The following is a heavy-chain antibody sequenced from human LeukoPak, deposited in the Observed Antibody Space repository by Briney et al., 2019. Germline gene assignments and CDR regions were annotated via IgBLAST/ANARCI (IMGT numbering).Heavy chain of an antibody. V-gene: IGHV3-21*01. Sequence: PGGSLRLSCAASGFTFSSYSMNWVRQAPGKGLEWVSSISSSSGYIYYADSVKGRFTISRDNAKNSLYLQMNSLRAEDTAVHYCARDDDILTGYKYYFDYWGQGTLVTVSS. J-gene: IGHJ4*02. CDR2: ISSSSGYI. CDR1: GFTFSSYS. CDR3: ARDDDILTGYKYYFDY. D-gene: IGHD3-9*01.